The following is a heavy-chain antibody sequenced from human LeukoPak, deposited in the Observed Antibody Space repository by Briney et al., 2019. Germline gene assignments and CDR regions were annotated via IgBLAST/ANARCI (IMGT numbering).Heavy chain of an antibody. CDR3: ARDPSMVRGENTPYFDY. CDR2: MTPSNGNA. CDR1: GYTFSNFD. D-gene: IGHD3-10*01. Sequence: GASVRVSCKASGYTFSNFDINWVRQASGQGLEWVGWMTPSNGNAGYAQKLQGRVTLTRDTSISTAYMELSSLRSEDTAVYYCARDPSMVRGENTPYFDYWGQGTLVTVSS. J-gene: IGHJ4*02. V-gene: IGHV1-8*01.